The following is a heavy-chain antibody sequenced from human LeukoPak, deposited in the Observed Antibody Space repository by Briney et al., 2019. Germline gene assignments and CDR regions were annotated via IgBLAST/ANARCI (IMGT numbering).Heavy chain of an antibody. CDR2: ISGSGDAT. Sequence: PGGSLRLSCAASGFTFSNYAMTWVRQAPGKGLECVSVISGSGDATNYADSVKGRFTISRDNSKSTLYVQMGSLRAEDMAVYYCARDGISNAFWSGYWYYFDYWGQGTLVTVSS. CDR3: ARDGISNAFWSGYWYYFDY. J-gene: IGHJ4*02. CDR1: GFTFSNYA. D-gene: IGHD3-3*01. V-gene: IGHV3-23*01.